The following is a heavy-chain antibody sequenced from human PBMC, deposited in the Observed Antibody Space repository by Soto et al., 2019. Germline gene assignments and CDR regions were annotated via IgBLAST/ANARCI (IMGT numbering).Heavy chain of an antibody. CDR1: GCTFSGSA. J-gene: IGHJ4*02. V-gene: IGHV3-73*01. Sequence: PGGSLRLSCAASGCTFSGSAMHWVRQASGKGLEWVGRIRSKANSYATAYAASVKGRFTISRDDSKNTAYLQMNSLKTEDTAVYYCTRLEWELDYWGQGTLVTVSS. CDR3: TRLEWELDY. CDR2: IRSKANSYAT. D-gene: IGHD1-26*01.